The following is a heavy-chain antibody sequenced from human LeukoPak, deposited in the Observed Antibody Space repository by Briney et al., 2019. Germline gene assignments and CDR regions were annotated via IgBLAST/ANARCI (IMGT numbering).Heavy chain of an antibody. CDR1: LFTLSRYA. CDR3: AKWGYEFRAFDI. V-gene: IGHV3-23*01. Sequence: GWSLPHSRADSLFTLSRYAMREVRQAAGKGRAGVSAISGSGVSTYYAASVKGRFTISRANSKTSLYLQMNSPRAEDTAVYHCAKWGYEFRAFDIWGQGTMVTVPS. CDR2: ISGSGVST. J-gene: IGHJ3*02. D-gene: IGHD5-12*01.